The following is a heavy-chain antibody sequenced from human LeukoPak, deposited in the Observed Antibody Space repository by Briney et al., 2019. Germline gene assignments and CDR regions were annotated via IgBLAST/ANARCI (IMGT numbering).Heavy chain of an antibody. CDR2: IYHSGYT. V-gene: IGHV4-38-2*02. D-gene: IGHD3-16*01. CDR1: GYSISSGYY. CDR3: ARDMNPTHYFDY. Sequence: PSETLSLTCNVSGYSISSGYYWAWIRQAPGKGLEWIGSIYHSGYTHYNPSLKGRVTISVDTSKNDFSLKLSSVAAADTAIYYCARDMNPTHYFDYWGQGTLVTVSS. J-gene: IGHJ4*02.